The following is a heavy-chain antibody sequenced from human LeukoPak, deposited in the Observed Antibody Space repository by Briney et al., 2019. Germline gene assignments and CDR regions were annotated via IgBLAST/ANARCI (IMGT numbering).Heavy chain of an antibody. CDR3: AKLSHIVVVTAPLDY. V-gene: IGHV3-53*01. J-gene: IGHJ4*02. Sequence: GGSLRLSCAASGFTVSSNYMTWVRQAPGKGLEWVSVIYNGGTTYYAESVRGRFTISRDNSKNTLYLQMNSLRAEDTAVYYCAKLSHIVVVTAPLDYWGQGTLVTVSS. CDR2: IYNGGTT. CDR1: GFTVSSNY. D-gene: IGHD2-21*02.